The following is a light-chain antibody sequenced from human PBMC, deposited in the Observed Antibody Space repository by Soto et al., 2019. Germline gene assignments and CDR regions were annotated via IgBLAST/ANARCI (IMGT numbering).Light chain of an antibody. CDR1: QGIRND. J-gene: IGKJ2*01. CDR2: AAS. V-gene: IGKV1-6*01. Sequence: AIQMTQSPSSLSASVGDRVTITCRASQGIRNDLGWYQQKPGKAPKLLIYAASSLQSWVPSRFSGSGSGTDFTLTISSLQPEDFSTYYCLQDYNYPYTFGQGTKLEIK. CDR3: LQDYNYPYT.